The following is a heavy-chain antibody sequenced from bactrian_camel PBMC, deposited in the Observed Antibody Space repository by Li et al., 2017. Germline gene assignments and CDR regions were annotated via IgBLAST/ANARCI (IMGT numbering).Heavy chain of an antibody. CDR2: VSNRAGST. D-gene: IGHD1*01. CDR1: GFTFSGYD. J-gene: IGHJ4*01. CDR3: QRWIEATK. V-gene: IGHV3S40*01. Sequence: QLVESGGGLVQPGGSLRLSCAASGFTFSGYDMSWVRQAPGKGLEWVSSVSNRAGSTYYTDSVKGRFTISIDNAKNTVYLQMNSPKPEDTAVFYCQRWIEATKWGQGTQVTVS.